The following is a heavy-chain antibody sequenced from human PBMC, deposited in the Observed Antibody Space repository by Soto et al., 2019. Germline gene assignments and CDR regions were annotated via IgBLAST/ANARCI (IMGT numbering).Heavy chain of an antibody. V-gene: IGHV3-30-3*01. CDR2: ISYDGSNK. CDR1: GFTFSSYA. D-gene: IGHD5-18*01. Sequence: ESGGGVVQPGRSLRLSCAASGFTFSSYAMHWVRQAPGKGLEWVAVISYDGSNKYYADSVKGRFTISRDNSKNTLYLQMNSLRAEDTAVYYCASGRGGYSYGDQLDYWGQGTLVTVSS. J-gene: IGHJ4*02. CDR3: ASGRGGYSYGDQLDY.